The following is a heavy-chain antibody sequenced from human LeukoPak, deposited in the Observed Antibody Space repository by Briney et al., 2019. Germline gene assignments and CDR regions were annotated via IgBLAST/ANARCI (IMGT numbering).Heavy chain of an antibody. V-gene: IGHV4-30-4*08. CDR1: GGSFSGYY. D-gene: IGHD2-15*01. Sequence: PSETLSLTCAVYGGSFSGYYWSWIRQPPGKGLEWIGYIYYSGSTYYNPSLKSRVTISVDTSKNQFSLKLSSVTAADTAVYYCARIGYCSGGSCYSNWFDPWGQGTLVTVSS. CDR3: ARIGYCSGGSCYSNWFDP. J-gene: IGHJ5*02. CDR2: IYYSGST.